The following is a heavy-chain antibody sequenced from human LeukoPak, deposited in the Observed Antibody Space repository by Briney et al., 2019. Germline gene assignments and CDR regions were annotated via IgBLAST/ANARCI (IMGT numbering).Heavy chain of an antibody. D-gene: IGHD2-21*02. Sequence: PSETLSLTCTVSGGSISSYSWSWIRQPAGKGLEWIGHMYTSGITNYNPSLKSRVTMSVDTSKKQFSLKLSSVTAADTAVYYCASRDANTAAAFDIWGRGTMLTVSS. CDR2: MYTSGIT. CDR3: ASRDANTAAAFDI. CDR1: GGSISSYS. V-gene: IGHV4-4*07. J-gene: IGHJ3*02.